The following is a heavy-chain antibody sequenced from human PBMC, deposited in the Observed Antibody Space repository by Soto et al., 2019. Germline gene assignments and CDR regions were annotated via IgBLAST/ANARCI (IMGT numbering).Heavy chain of an antibody. CDR1: GFTFSSYG. CDR3: ARGGDYGDRNAFDI. D-gene: IGHD4-17*01. J-gene: IGHJ3*02. CDR2: IWHDGSIK. V-gene: IGHV3-33*01. Sequence: QVQLVESGGGVVQPGRSLRLSCAASGFTFSSYGMHWVRQAPRKGLEWVAVIWHDGSIKYYADSVKGRFTISRDNSKNTLFLQMNSLRAEDTAVYYCARGGDYGDRNAFDIWGQGTMVTVSS.